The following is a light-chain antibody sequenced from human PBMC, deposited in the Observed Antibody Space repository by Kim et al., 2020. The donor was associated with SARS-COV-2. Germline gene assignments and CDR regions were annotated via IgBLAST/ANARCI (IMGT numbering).Light chain of an antibody. CDR2: GNS. V-gene: IGLV1-40*01. CDR3: QSYDSSLYVV. J-gene: IGLJ2*01. Sequence: QSVLTQPPSVSGAPGQRVTISCTGSSSNIGAGYDVHWYQQLPGTAPKLLIYGNSNRPSGVPDRFSGSKSGTSASLAITGLQADDEADYYCQSYDSSLYVVFGGGTQLTVL. CDR1: SSNIGAGYD.